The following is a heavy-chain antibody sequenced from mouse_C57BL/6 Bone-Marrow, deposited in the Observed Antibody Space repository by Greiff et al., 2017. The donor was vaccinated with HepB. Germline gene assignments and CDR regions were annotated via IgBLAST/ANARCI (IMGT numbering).Heavy chain of an antibody. Sequence: VQLQQSGPELVKPGASVKISCKASGYSFTSYYIHWVKQRPGQGLEWIGWIYPGSGNTKYNEKFKGKATLTADTSSSTAYMQLSSLTSEDSAVYYCARLDDYDWFAYWGQGTLVTVSA. D-gene: IGHD2-4*01. CDR2: IYPGSGNT. J-gene: IGHJ3*01. CDR1: GYSFTSYY. V-gene: IGHV1-66*01. CDR3: ARLDDYDWFAY.